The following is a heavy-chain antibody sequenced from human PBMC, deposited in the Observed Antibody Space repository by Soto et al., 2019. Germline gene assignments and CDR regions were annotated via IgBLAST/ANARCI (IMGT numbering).Heavy chain of an antibody. Sequence: SETLSLTCTVSGGSISSSSYYWSWIRQPPGKGLEWIGEINHSGSTNYNPSLKSRVTISVDTSKNQFSLKLSSVTAADTAVYYCATNMVRGVIRWSGEYRTHGPWGQGTLVTVSS. V-gene: IGHV4-39*07. CDR1: GGSISSSSYY. CDR3: ATNMVRGVIRWSGEYRTHGP. J-gene: IGHJ5*02. CDR2: INHSGST. D-gene: IGHD3-10*01.